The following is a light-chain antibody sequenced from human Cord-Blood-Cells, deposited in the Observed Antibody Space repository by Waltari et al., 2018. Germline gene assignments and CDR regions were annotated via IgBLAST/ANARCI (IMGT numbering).Light chain of an antibody. Sequence: EIVLTPSPATLSLSPWERATPSCRASQSVSSYLAWYPQKPGQAPRLLIYDASNRATGIPARFSGSGSGTDFTLTISSLEPEDFAVYYCQQRSNWPLTFGGGTKVEIK. CDR3: QQRSNWPLT. CDR2: DAS. V-gene: IGKV3-11*01. CDR1: QSVSSY. J-gene: IGKJ4*01.